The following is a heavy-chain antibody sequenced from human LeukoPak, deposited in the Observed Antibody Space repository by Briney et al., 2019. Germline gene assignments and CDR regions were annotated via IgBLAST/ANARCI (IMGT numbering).Heavy chain of an antibody. CDR1: GFTFSSYA. CDR3: AKNFQPGYDSSGYSYGMDV. V-gene: IGHV3-23*01. CDR2: ISGSGGST. Sequence: PGGSLRLSCAASGFTFSSYAMSWVRQAPGKGLEWVSAISGSGGSTYYADSVKGRFTISRDNSKNTLYLQMNSLRAEDTAVYYCAKNFQPGYDSSGYSYGMDVWGQGTTVTVSS. D-gene: IGHD3-22*01. J-gene: IGHJ6*02.